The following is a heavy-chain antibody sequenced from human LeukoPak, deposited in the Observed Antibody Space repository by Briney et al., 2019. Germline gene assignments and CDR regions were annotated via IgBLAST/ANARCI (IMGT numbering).Heavy chain of an antibody. J-gene: IGHJ4*02. CDR2: ITSRDGTT. CDR1: GFTFSIYA. D-gene: IGHD3-22*01. Sequence: PGGSLRLSCEASGFTFSIYAMSWVRQTPGKGLQWVSSITSRDGTTYYADSVKGRFTISRDNSENTLYLRMSSLRAEDTAIYYCARDRPNYYGSDGHYYRRDGDYWGQGTLVTVSS. CDR3: ARDRPNYYGSDGHYYRRDGDY. V-gene: IGHV3-23*01.